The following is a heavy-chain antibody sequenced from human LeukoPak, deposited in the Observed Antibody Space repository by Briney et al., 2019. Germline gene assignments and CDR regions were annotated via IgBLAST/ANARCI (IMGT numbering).Heavy chain of an antibody. CDR1: GITLSNYG. D-gene: IGHD3-10*01. CDR2: ITTISHYI. CDR3: ARSGGPGTYHQLRYNWFDP. Sequence: GGSLRLSCAVSGITLSNYGMSWVRQAPGKGLEWLSSITTISHYIYYAGAVRGRFTISRDNAKNSLYLQMNSLRGEDTAVYYCARSGGPGTYHQLRYNWFDPWGQGTLVTVSS. V-gene: IGHV3-21*01. J-gene: IGHJ5*02.